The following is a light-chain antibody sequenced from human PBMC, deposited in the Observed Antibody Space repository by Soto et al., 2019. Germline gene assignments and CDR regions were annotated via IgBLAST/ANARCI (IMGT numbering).Light chain of an antibody. V-gene: IGKV3-20*01. CDR1: QSVSSD. CDR3: QQYVGSPIT. J-gene: IGKJ5*01. CDR2: YTS. Sequence: EIVLTQSPGTLSLSPGEIATLSCSASQSVSSDLAWYQQKPGQAPRLLIYYTSTRATGFPARFSGGGSGTDFSLNIRRLEPEDLALYYCQQYVGSPITFGQGTRLEI.